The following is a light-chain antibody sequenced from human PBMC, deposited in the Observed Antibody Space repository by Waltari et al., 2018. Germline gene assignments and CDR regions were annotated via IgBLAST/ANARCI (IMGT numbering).Light chain of an antibody. Sequence: QSALTQPDSVSGSPGQSITISCTGASSDVGNYNLVSWYQHHPGKAPKLMIYEGTKRPSGVSNRFSGSKSGNTASLTISGLQAEDEADYYCCSYAGSVVFGGGTKLTVL. CDR3: CSYAGSVV. J-gene: IGLJ2*01. CDR2: EGT. V-gene: IGLV2-23*01. CDR1: SSDVGNYNL.